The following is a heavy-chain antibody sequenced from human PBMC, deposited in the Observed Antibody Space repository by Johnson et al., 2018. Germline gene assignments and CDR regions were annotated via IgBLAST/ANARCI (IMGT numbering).Heavy chain of an antibody. Sequence: QVQLQESGPGLVKPSETLSLTCTVFGGSISNSDYYWGWVRQPPGKELEWMASIYYSGTTYHNPSLRSRVTISVDTSKNHVSLRLRSVTAADTAVYLCSGGGYRFGLIDYWGQGSRGTVSS. CDR3: SGGGYRFGLIDY. CDR1: GGSISNSDYY. J-gene: IGHJ4*02. CDR2: IYYSGTT. D-gene: IGHD5-18*01. V-gene: IGHV4-39*02.